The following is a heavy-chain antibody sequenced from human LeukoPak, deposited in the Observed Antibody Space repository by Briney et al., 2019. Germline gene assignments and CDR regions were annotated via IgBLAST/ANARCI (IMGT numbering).Heavy chain of an antibody. CDR2: IHSSGNT. V-gene: IGHV4-4*07. J-gene: IGHJ4*02. D-gene: IGHD3-22*01. CDR1: GGSISSYY. Sequence: SETLSLTCTVSGGSISSYYWSWIRIRQPAGKGLEWIWRIHSSGNTNYNPSHKGRVTMSVDTSKNQFSLSLTSVTAADTAVYYCARVYYYDSSGYSHTFDYWGQGTLVTVSS. CDR3: ARVYYYDSSGYSHTFDY.